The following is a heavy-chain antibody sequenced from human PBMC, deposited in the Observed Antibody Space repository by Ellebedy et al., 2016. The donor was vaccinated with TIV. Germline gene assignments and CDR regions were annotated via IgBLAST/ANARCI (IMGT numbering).Heavy chain of an antibody. CDR1: GYTFTSYG. CDR2: ISAYNGNT. CDR3: AKDLGGSRCPDY. V-gene: IGHV1-18*04. D-gene: IGHD1-26*01. J-gene: IGHJ4*02. Sequence: ASVKVSXKASGYTFTSYGISWVRQAPGQGLEWMGWISAYNGNTNYAQKLQGRVTMTRDTSTSTVYMELSSLTSEDTAVYYCAKDLGGSRCPDYWGQGTLVTVSS.